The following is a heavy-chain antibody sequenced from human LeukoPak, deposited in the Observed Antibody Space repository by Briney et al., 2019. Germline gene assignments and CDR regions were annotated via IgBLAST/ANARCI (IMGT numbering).Heavy chain of an antibody. J-gene: IGHJ4*02. CDR2: ISYDGSKK. D-gene: IGHD4-17*01. V-gene: IGHV3-30*04. CDR3: ARGSKSYGDYIRSRIHYFDY. Sequence: GGSLRLSCAASGFTFSSYAMHWVRQPPAKGLERVAVISYDGSKKYYADSVKGRFTISRDNSKNTLYLKMNSLRAEDTAVYYCARGSKSYGDYIRSRIHYFDYWGQGTLVTVSS. CDR1: GFTFSSYA.